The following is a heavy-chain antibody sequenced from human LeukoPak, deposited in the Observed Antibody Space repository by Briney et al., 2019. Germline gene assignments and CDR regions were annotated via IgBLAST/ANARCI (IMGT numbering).Heavy chain of an antibody. Sequence: GGSLRLSCAASGFTFSGSTMHWVRQASGKGLEWVGRLRSKANNYATAYAASVKGRFTISRDDSNSTAYLQMNSLKLEDTAVYYCTSPIHSGDYDYFYGLDVWGQGTTVTVSS. J-gene: IGHJ6*02. CDR2: LRSKANNYAT. CDR3: TSPIHSGDYDYFYGLDV. V-gene: IGHV3-73*01. CDR1: GFTFSGST. D-gene: IGHD4-17*01.